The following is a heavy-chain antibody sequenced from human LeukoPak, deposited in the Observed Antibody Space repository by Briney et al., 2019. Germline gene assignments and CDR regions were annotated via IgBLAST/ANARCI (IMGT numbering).Heavy chain of an antibody. D-gene: IGHD7-27*01. Sequence: PGGSLRLSCAASGFNFINYWMNWVRQAPGKGLEWVANIKQDGSEKYYVDSVKGRFTISRDNAKNSLYLQMNSLRAEDTAVYYCAREKMGTPPWPSTKSYRYFDLWGRGTLVTVSS. J-gene: IGHJ2*01. CDR1: GFNFINYW. CDR2: IKQDGSEK. CDR3: AREKMGTPPWPSTKSYRYFDL. V-gene: IGHV3-7*01.